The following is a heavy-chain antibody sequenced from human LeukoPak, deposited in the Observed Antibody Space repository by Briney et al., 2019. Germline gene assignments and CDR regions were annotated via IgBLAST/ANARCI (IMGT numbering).Heavy chain of an antibody. V-gene: IGHV4-59*03. CDR1: GGSMSAYY. J-gene: IGHJ4*02. CDR2: RYYTGST. CDR3: TTYDSSGYFLEY. Sequence: PSETLSLTCTISGGSMSAYYWSWLRQSPGKGLEWIGYRYYTGSTSYNPSLRSRVTLSVDTSKNQFSLRLTSVTAADTAVYYCTTYDSSGYFLEYWGQGILVTVSS. D-gene: IGHD3-22*01.